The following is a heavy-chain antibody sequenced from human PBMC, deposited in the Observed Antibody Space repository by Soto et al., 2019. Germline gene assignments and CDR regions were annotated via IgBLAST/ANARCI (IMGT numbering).Heavy chain of an antibody. CDR1: GGSISSAGYA. Sequence: QVQLRESGPGLVKPSQTLSLTCTVSGGSISSAGYAWSWIRHHPGKGLEWIGHIYNSGTTFYNPSLTSRLTISLDTSKSLFSLKLSSVTAADTAVYYCASFWDYYDSNASYSRSDYWGQGTLVTVSS. CDR3: ASFWDYYDSNASYSRSDY. V-gene: IGHV4-31*03. CDR2: IYNSGTT. D-gene: IGHD3-22*01. J-gene: IGHJ4*02.